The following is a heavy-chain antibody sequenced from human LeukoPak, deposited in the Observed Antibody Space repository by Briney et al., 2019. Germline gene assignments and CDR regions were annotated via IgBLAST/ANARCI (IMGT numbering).Heavy chain of an antibody. J-gene: IGHJ5*02. CDR3: ARGGFALNVPVVGLNWFDP. V-gene: IGHV3-74*03. D-gene: IGHD2-2*01. CDR2: INSDGSST. Sequence: SGGSLILSCAASAFTFGNYWMHWVRQAPGKGLVWVSRINSDGSSTTYAGSVKGRFTISRDNAKNTLYLQMNSLRAEDTAVYYCARGGFALNVPVVGLNWFDPWGQGTLVTVSS. CDR1: AFTFGNYW.